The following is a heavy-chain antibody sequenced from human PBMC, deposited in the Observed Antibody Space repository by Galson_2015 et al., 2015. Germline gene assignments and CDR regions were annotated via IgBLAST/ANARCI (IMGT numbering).Heavy chain of an antibody. Sequence: SLRLSCAASAFSFSTYWMYWVRQAPGKGLVWVSRINSDGSSTSYADSVTGRFTISRDNAKNTLYLQMNSLRAEDTAVYYCARGGGTMVRGVTLLYNWFDPWGQGTLVTVSS. CDR2: INSDGSST. D-gene: IGHD3-10*01. CDR3: ARGGGTMVRGVTLLYNWFDP. J-gene: IGHJ5*02. CDR1: AFSFSTYW. V-gene: IGHV3-74*01.